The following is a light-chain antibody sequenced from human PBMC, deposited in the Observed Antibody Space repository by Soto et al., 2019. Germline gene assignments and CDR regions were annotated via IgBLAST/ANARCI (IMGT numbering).Light chain of an antibody. CDR1: QSVSSY. CDR2: DAS. Sequence: EIVLTQSPATLSLSPGERATLSCRASQSVSSYLAWYQQKPGQAPRLLISDASNRATGIPARFSGSGSGTDFTLTIRSLEAEDFAVYYFQHSRKWPLRFGQGTKVEIK. V-gene: IGKV3-11*01. J-gene: IGKJ1*01. CDR3: QHSRKWPLR.